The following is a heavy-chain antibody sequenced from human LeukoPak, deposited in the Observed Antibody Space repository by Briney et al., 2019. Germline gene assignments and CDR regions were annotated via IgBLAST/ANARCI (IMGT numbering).Heavy chain of an antibody. CDR1: GFTIGPYA. CDR2: IKADGGGT. J-gene: IGHJ6*02. CDR3: ATWAFYHNLDV. Sequence: GGALRLSCVASGFTIGPYAMYWVRQGPGRGLEWVSVIKADGGGTFYADSVRGRLTTSRDNSKNSLYLQMNSLTSEDTALYYCATWAFYHNLDVWGQGTTVIVSS. D-gene: IGHD2/OR15-2a*01. V-gene: IGHV3-43*02.